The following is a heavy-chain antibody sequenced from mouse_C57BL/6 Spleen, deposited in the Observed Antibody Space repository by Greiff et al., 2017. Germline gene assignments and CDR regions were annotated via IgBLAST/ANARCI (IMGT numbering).Heavy chain of an antibody. CDR1: GFSLTSYG. J-gene: IGHJ4*01. V-gene: IGHV2-5*01. CDR3: AKKGYDYDNAMDY. Sequence: VMLVESGPGLVQPSQSLSITCTVSGFSLTSYGVHWVRQSPGKGLEWLGVIWRGGSTDYTAAFMSRLSITKDNSKSQVFFKMNSLQADDTAIYYCAKKGYDYDNAMDYWGQGTSVTVSS. CDR2: IWRGGST. D-gene: IGHD2-4*01.